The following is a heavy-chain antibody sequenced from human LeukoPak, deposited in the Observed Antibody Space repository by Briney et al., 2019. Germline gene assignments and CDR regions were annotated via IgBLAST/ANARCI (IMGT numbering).Heavy chain of an antibody. V-gene: IGHV3-11*01. Sequence: GGSLRLSCAASGFTFSDYYMSWIRQAPGRGLEWVSYISSSGSTIYYADSVKGRFTISRDNAKNSLYLQMNSLRAEDTAVYYCARDFHYDSSGYYGYWGQGTLVTVSS. CDR3: ARDFHYDSSGYYGY. CDR1: GFTFSDYY. CDR2: ISSSGSTI. D-gene: IGHD3-22*01. J-gene: IGHJ4*02.